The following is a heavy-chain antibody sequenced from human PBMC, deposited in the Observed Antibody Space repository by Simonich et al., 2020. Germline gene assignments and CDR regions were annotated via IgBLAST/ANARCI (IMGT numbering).Heavy chain of an antibody. V-gene: IGHV4-59*01. CDR1: GGSISSYN. CDR3: ARGGLYFDY. Sequence: QVQLQESGPGLVKPSETLSLTCTVSGGSISSYNWSWLREPPGKGLEWIGYIYYRGSTNSNPSLKSSVTISVDTSKNQFSLKLSSVTAADTAVYYCARGGLYFDYWGQGTLVTVSS. CDR2: IYYRGST. J-gene: IGHJ4*02. D-gene: IGHD2-15*01.